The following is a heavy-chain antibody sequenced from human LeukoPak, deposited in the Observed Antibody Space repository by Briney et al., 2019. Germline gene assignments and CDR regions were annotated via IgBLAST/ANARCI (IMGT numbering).Heavy chain of an antibody. D-gene: IGHD2-15*01. J-gene: IGHJ6*03. V-gene: IGHV4-59*01. CDR3: ARVGRYCSGGSCYPYYYYMDV. Sequence: SETLSLTCTVSGGSISSYYWSWLRQPPGKGLEWIGYIYYSGSTNYNPSLKSRVTISVDTSKNQFSLKLSSVTAADTAVYYCARVGRYCSGGSCYPYYYYMDVWGKGTTVTISS. CDR2: IYYSGST. CDR1: GGSISSYY.